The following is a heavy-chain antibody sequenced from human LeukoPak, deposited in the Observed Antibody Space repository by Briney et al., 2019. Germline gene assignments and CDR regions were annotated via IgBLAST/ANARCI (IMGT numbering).Heavy chain of an antibody. CDR1: GGSISSYY. J-gene: IGHJ2*01. Sequence: PSETLSLTCTVSGGSISSYYWSWIRQPAGKGLEWIGRIYTSGSTNYNPSLKSRVTISVDTSKNQFSLKLSSVTAADTAVYYCAATSIAVAAWYFDLWGRGTLVTVSS. CDR3: AATSIAVAAWYFDL. D-gene: IGHD6-19*01. CDR2: IYTSGST. V-gene: IGHV4-4*07.